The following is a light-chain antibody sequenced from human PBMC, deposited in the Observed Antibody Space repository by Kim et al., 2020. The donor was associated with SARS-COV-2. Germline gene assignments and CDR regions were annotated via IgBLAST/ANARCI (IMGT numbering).Light chain of an antibody. CDR1: SGSIASNY. V-gene: IGLV6-57*04. J-gene: IGLJ3*02. CDR2: EDN. CDR3: QSYDSSTWV. Sequence: NFMLTQPHSVSESPGKTVTISCTRSSGSIASNYVQWYQQRPGSAPTTVIYEDNQRRSGVPDRFSGSIDSSSNSASLTISGLKTEDEADYYCQSYDSSTWVFGGGTKLTVL.